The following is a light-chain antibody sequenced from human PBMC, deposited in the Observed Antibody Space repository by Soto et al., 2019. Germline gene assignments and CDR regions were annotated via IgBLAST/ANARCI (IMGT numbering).Light chain of an antibody. J-gene: IGLJ1*01. CDR2: GRR. CDR3: QSYDKSLRGSV. V-gene: IGLV1-40*01. CDR1: SSNIGTNYD. Sequence: QSVLTQPPSVSGAPGQRVTISCTGSSSNIGTNYDVHWYQKLPGTAPKLIIFGRRRRPSGVPDRFSGSKSGTSASLAITGLQAEDEADYYCQSYDKSLRGSVFGTGTKVTVL.